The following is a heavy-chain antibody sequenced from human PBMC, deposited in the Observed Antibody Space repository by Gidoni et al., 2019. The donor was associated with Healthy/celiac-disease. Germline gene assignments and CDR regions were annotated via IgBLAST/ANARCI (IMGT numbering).Heavy chain of an antibody. CDR1: GGSFSGYY. CDR3: ARGEYCSSTSCCGVIGY. J-gene: IGHJ4*02. V-gene: IGHV4-34*01. Sequence: QVQLQQWGAGLLKPSETLSLTCAVYGGSFSGYYWSWIRQPPGKGLEWIGEINHSGSTNYNPSLKSRVTISVDTSKNQFSLKLSSVTAADTAVYYCARGEYCSSTSCCGVIGYWGQGTLVTVSS. CDR2: INHSGST. D-gene: IGHD2-2*01.